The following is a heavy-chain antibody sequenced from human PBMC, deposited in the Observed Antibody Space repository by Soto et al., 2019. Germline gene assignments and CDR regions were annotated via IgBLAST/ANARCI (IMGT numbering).Heavy chain of an antibody. J-gene: IGHJ3*01. V-gene: IGHV6-1*01. D-gene: IGHD3-10*01. CDR3: ARGNALDV. CDR1: GDSVSSDITS. CDR2: TYYRSKWFH. Sequence: QGQLQQSGPGLVKPSQTLSLTCVISGDSVSSDITSWNWIRRSPSRGLEWLGRTYYRSKWFHDYAASVKSRITINPDTSKNQFSLELNSMTPEDTAVYYCARGNALDVWGQGTVVTVSS.